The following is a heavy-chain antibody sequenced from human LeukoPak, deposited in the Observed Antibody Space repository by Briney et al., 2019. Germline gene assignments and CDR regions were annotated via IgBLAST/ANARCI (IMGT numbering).Heavy chain of an antibody. J-gene: IGHJ5*02. V-gene: IGHV3-48*03. D-gene: IGHD6-13*01. CDR3: ARGAAGGMYNWFDP. CDR2: MSSRGSII. CDR1: GFTFSSYE. Sequence: GGSLRLSCAASGFTFSSYEMNWVRQAPGKGLEWVSYMSSRGSIIFYAGSVKGRFTISRDNAKSSLYLQMDSLRVEDTAVYYCARGAAGGMYNWFDPWGQGTLVTVSS.